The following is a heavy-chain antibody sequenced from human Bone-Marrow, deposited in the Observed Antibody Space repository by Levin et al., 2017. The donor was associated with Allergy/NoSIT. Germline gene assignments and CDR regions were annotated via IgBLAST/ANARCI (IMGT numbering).Heavy chain of an antibody. CDR2: ISPNSGGT. CDR1: GYIFTDYY. J-gene: IGHJ5*02. Sequence: GGSLRLSCKASGYIFTDYYIHWVRQAPGQGLEWMGWISPNSGGTNYAQEFQGRVTMTRDTSIGTFYMELNSLRSDDTAMYFCAREATSSAETNWLDPWGQGTLVTVSS. V-gene: IGHV1-2*02. D-gene: IGHD6-25*01. CDR3: AREATSSAETNWLDP.